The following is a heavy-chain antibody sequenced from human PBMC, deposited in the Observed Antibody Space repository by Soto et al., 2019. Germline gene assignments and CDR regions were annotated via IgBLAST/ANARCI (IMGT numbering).Heavy chain of an antibody. Sequence: ASVKVSCKASGYTFTGRYIHWVRQAPGQGLEWMGWINPASGGAXXXXKFQGRVSLTRDTSNSIAYMELSSLRSDDTAVYFCARDLGGSSSNLGYWGQGTPVTVSS. CDR1: GYTFTGRY. CDR2: INPASGGA. CDR3: ARDLGGSSSNLGY. D-gene: IGHD6-6*01. J-gene: IGHJ4*02. V-gene: IGHV1-2*02.